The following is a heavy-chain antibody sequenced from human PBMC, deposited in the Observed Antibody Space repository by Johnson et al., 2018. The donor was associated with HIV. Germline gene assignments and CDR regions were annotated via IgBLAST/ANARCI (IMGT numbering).Heavy chain of an antibody. D-gene: IGHD5-24*01. CDR3: ARDGPGDGNAMGGSGEFDI. CDR2: IYSGDST. CDR1: GLTVSTND. V-gene: IGHV3-66*01. Sequence: EVQLVESGGGLVQPGGSLRLSCAASGLTVSTNDINWVRQAPGKGLEWVAIIYSGDSTYYADSLEGRFTISRDKSKNTVYLQMNSLRVEDTAVYYCARDGPGDGNAMGGSGEFDIWGQGTMVTVSS. J-gene: IGHJ3*02.